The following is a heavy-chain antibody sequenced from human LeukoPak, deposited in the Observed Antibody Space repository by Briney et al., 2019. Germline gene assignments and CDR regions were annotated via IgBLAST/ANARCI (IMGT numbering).Heavy chain of an antibody. CDR2: FSMDGGST. CDR1: GFTFDDYA. J-gene: IGHJ4*02. CDR3: AKPWTGYSSSWYFYYFDY. D-gene: IGHD6-13*01. V-gene: IGHV3-43*02. Sequence: PGGSLRLSCAASGFTFDDYAMHWVRQAQGKGLGGVPLFSMDGGSTYYADSVKGRFTISRDNSINSLYLQMNSLRTEDTALYYCAKPWTGYSSSWYFYYFDYWGQGNLVTVSS.